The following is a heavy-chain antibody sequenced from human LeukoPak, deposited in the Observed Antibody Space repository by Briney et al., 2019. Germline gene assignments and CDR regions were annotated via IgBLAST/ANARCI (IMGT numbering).Heavy chain of an antibody. CDR3: ARGTGYSYGYTAPRDWYFDL. D-gene: IGHD5-18*01. CDR2: ISYDGSNK. CDR1: GFTFSSYA. Sequence: QPGRSLRLSCAASGFTFSSYAMHWVRQAPGKGLEWVAVISYDGSNKYYADSVKGRFTISRDNSKNTLYLQMNSLRAEDTAVYYCARGTGYSYGYTAPRDWYFDLWGRGTLVTVSS. V-gene: IGHV3-30-3*01. J-gene: IGHJ2*01.